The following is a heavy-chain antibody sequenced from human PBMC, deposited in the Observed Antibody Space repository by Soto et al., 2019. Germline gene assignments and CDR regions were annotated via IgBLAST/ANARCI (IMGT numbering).Heavy chain of an antibody. J-gene: IGHJ6*02. CDR3: ARTRSAGSDFHYFSLDV. Sequence: QVQLVESGGGVVQPGRSLRLSCAASGFTFNSYGMHWVRQGPGNGLEWVAFISYDSTKTYYADSVKGRFTISRDNSYSALYVQINSLTGEDTAVYYWARTRSAGSDFHYFSLDVCGQGTTVTVSS. CDR2: ISYDSTKT. V-gene: IGHV3-30*03. CDR1: GFTFNSYG. D-gene: IGHD1-26*01.